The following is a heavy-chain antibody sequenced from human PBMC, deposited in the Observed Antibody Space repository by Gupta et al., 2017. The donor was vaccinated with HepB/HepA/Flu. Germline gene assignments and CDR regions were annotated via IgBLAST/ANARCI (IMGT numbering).Heavy chain of an antibody. Sequence: VQLLESGGVLVQPGGSLRLSCPASAFPFISYEMNWVRQAPGKGLEWVSYISSSGSTIYYADSVKGRFTISRDNAKNSLYLQMNSLRAEDTAVYYCARDLWGIAAAGTVDYWGQGTLVTVSS. CDR2: ISSSGSTI. V-gene: IGHV3-48*03. CDR1: AFPFISYE. CDR3: ARDLWGIAAAGTVDY. J-gene: IGHJ4*02. D-gene: IGHD6-13*01.